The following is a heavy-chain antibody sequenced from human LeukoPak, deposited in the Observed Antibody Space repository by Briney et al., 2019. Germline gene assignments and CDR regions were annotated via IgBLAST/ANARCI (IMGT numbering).Heavy chain of an antibody. CDR2: IKSKGDGETT. J-gene: IGHJ4*02. CDR3: TTDLGLTMIRGVIVS. CDR1: GFTFTNAW. Sequence: GGSIRLSCAASGFTFTNAWMSWVRQAPGKGLEWVGRIKSKGDGETTDYAAPVKGRFTMSRDDSKATLFLQIHSLETEDTAMYYCTTDLGLTMIRGVIVSWGQGTLVTVSS. V-gene: IGHV3-15*01. D-gene: IGHD3-10*01.